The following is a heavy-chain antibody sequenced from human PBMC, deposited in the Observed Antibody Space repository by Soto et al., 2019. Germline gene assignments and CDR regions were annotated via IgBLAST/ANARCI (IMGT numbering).Heavy chain of an antibody. Sequence: SETLSLTCTVSGGSFSIGSYYLSWIRQPPGKGLEGFGYIYYSRRTNYNPSLKSRVTISVDTSKNQFSLKLSSVTAADTAVYYCSRAPVDSSSCKAAFCTWDYGPLVVVSS. J-gene: IGHJ3*02. CDR1: GGSFSIGSYY. V-gene: IGHV4-61*01. CDR3: SRAPVDSSSCKAAFCT. CDR2: IYYSRRT. D-gene: IGHD6-13*01.